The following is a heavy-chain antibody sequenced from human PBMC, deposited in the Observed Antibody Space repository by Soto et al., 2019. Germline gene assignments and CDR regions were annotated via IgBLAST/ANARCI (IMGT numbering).Heavy chain of an antibody. CDR1: GGTFSSDT. J-gene: IGHJ5*02. D-gene: IGHD5-18*01. V-gene: IGHV1-69*02. Sequence: QVQLVQSGAEVKKPGSSVKVSCKASGGTFSSDTISWVRQAPGQGLEWMGRIIPIVTIVTYAPKFQGRLTITADKSTRTAYMELSSLRSDDAAVYYGARTEGTALVAASWGQGTGVTVSS. CDR2: IIPIVTIV. CDR3: ARTEGTALVAAS.